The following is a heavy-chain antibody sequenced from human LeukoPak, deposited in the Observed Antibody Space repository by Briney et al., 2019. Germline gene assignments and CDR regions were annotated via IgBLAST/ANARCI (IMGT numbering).Heavy chain of an antibody. CDR3: ARDYTSGYYYVGFDP. V-gene: IGHV1-2*04. Sequence: ASVKVSCKASGYTFTGYYMHWVRQAPGQGLEWMGWINPNSGGTNYAQKFQGWVTMTRDTSISTAYLELSRLRSDDTAVYYCARDYTSGYYYVGFDPWGQGTPVTVSS. J-gene: IGHJ5*02. CDR1: GYTFTGYY. CDR2: INPNSGGT. D-gene: IGHD3-22*01.